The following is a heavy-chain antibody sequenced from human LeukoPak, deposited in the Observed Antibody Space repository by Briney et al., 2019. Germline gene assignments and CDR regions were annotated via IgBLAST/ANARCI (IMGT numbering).Heavy chain of an antibody. V-gene: IGHV3-21*06. CDR1: GFTFTVYF. J-gene: IGHJ6*03. CDR2: ICTVSTYP. Sequence: GGSLRLSCAASGFTFTVYFMTCVRHAPGKGLEWVASICTVSTYPFYSDSMKGRCSITRDNAKNMLYLQMSSLSAEDTAVYYCARDGSGFYYYYYMDVWGSGTTVTVSS. D-gene: IGHD6-25*01. CDR3: ARDGSGFYYYYYMDV.